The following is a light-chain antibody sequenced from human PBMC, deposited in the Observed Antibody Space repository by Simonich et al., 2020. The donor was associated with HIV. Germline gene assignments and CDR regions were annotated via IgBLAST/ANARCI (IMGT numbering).Light chain of an antibody. CDR3: HQSSSLPFT. V-gene: IGKV6-21*02. J-gene: IGKJ3*01. CDR1: QSIGSS. CDR2: YAS. Sequence: EIVLTQSPDFQSVTPKEKVTITCRASQSIGSSFHGYQQKPGQSPKLLIKYASQSIPGVPSRLTGSGSGTDFTLTINSLEAEDATTYYCHQSSSLPFTFGPGTKVDIK.